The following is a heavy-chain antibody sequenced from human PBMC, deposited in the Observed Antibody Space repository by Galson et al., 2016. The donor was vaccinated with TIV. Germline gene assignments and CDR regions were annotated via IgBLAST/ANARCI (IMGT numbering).Heavy chain of an antibody. CDR1: GFTFSIFA. J-gene: IGHJ6*02. Sequence: SLRLSCAASGFTFSIFATTWVRQAPGLGLEWVSAISGGGGSTYYADSVKGRFTVSRDNSKNTVFLQMNSLRAEDTAVYYCTKVPSSGFSYYYGLDVWGQGTTVTVSS. CDR2: ISGGGGST. CDR3: TKVPSSGFSYYYGLDV. D-gene: IGHD3-22*01. V-gene: IGHV3-23*01.